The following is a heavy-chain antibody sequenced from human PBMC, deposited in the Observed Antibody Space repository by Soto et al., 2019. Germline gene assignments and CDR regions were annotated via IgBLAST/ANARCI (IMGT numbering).Heavy chain of an antibody. CDR2: IYYSGSS. Sequence: PSETLSLTRTVSGGSIKSYYWSWIRQPPGKGLEWIGSIYYSGSSNSGPSLKSRVTMSVDTSKNQFSLKLSAVIAADTAMYYCARYSYGSDYYFDYWGQGTLVTISS. V-gene: IGHV4-59*01. CDR1: GGSIKSYY. J-gene: IGHJ4*02. D-gene: IGHD3-10*01. CDR3: ARYSYGSDYYFDY.